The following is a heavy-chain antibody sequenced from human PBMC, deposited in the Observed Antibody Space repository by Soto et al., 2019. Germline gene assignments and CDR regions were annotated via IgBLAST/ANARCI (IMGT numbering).Heavy chain of an antibody. Sequence: ASVKVSCKASGYTFTAYYLHWVRQAPGQGLEWMGWINPNSATTKYVGKFQGRVTMTRDTSISTAYMEPTDLRSDDTAVYYCARGFYKATTRIDDNWGQETLVTVSS. CDR1: GYTFTAYY. CDR2: INPNSATT. D-gene: IGHD3-10*01. CDR3: ARGFYKATTRIDDN. V-gene: IGHV1-2*02. J-gene: IGHJ4*02.